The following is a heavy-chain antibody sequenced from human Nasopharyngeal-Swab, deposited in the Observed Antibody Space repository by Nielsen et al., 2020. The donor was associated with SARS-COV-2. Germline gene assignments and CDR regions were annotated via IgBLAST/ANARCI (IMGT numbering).Heavy chain of an antibody. CDR1: GGSISGDGHS. Sequence: SETLSLTCAVSGGSISGDGHSWNWVRQPPGKGLEWIGYMYYSGSTDYNPSLKSRVTISLDRSKNQISLNLSSVTAADTAVYYCARDTTGWFQSGMDVWGQGTTVIVSS. CDR3: ARDTTGWFQSGMDV. CDR2: MYYSGST. J-gene: IGHJ6*02. V-gene: IGHV4-30-2*01. D-gene: IGHD6-19*01.